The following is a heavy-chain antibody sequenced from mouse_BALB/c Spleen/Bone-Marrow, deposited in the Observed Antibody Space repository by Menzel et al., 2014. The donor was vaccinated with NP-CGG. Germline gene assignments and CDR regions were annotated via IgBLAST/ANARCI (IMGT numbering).Heavy chain of an antibody. CDR2: IRNRANGYTT. Sequence: EVQRVESGGGLVQPGRSLRLSCATSGFTFTDYYMNWVRQPPGKALEWLAFIRNRANGYTTEYSASVKGRFTISRDNSQSILYLQMNTLRDEDSAAYYCARDMGGLVFDSWGQGTTLTVSS. CDR3: ARDMGGLVFDS. CDR1: GFTFTDYY. V-gene: IGHV7-3*02. J-gene: IGHJ2*01.